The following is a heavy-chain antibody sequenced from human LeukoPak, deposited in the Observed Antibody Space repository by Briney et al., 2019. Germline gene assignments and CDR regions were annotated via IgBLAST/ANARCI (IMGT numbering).Heavy chain of an antibody. D-gene: IGHD3-22*01. J-gene: IGHJ3*02. V-gene: IGHV1-18*01. CDR1: GGTFSSYA. Sequence: ASVKVSCKASGGTFSSYAISWVRQAPGQGLEWMGWISAYNGNTNYAQKLQGRVTMTTDTSTSTAYMELRSLRSDDTAVYYCARLLLYYYDSSGRGDAFDIWGQGTMVTVSS. CDR2: ISAYNGNT. CDR3: ARLLLYYYDSSGRGDAFDI.